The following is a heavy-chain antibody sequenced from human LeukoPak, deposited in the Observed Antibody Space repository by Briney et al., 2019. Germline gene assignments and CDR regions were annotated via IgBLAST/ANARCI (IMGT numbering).Heavy chain of an antibody. CDR2: IYNGGII. J-gene: IGHJ5*02. V-gene: IGHV4-4*07. CDR3: ARDSGTTGEVKFDP. D-gene: IGHD3-10*01. Sequence: KASETLSLTCAVSGDSTSRYYWSWIRQPAGKGLEWIGRIYNGGIITYNPSLKSRVTMSIDTSNNQFSLRLRFVTAADTAVYYCARDSGTTGEVKFDPWGQGTLVTVSS. CDR1: GDSTSRYY.